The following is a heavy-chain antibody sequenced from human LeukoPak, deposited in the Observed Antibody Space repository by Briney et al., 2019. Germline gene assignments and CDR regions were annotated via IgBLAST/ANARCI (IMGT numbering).Heavy chain of an antibody. CDR1: GFSVNNNY. Sequence: GGSLRLSCAASGFSVNNNYIDWVRQAPGKGLEWVSSMDNFGLKYYRDSVTGRFTISRDSASGMVYLQMSSLRVDDTAVYYCAGGTYYGTGGRPGFLNYWGLGTLVTVSS. D-gene: IGHD3-10*01. CDR3: AGGTYYGTGGRPGFLNY. V-gene: IGHV3-53*01. J-gene: IGHJ4*02. CDR2: MDNFGLK.